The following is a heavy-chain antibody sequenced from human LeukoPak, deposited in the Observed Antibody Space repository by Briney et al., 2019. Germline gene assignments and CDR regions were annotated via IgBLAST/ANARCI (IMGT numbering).Heavy chain of an antibody. CDR2: IYHSGST. Sequence: SQTLSLTCAVSGGSISSGGYSWSWIRQPPGTGLEWIGYIYHSGSTYYNPSLKSRVTISVDRSKNQFSLKLSSVTAADTAVYYCARGLLWFGESPHFDYWGQGTLVTVSS. CDR1: GGSISSGGYS. D-gene: IGHD3-10*01. CDR3: ARGLLWFGESPHFDY. J-gene: IGHJ4*02. V-gene: IGHV4-30-2*01.